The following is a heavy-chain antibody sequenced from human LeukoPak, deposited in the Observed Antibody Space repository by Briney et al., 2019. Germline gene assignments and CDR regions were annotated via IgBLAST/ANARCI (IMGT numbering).Heavy chain of an antibody. J-gene: IGHJ3*02. D-gene: IGHD5-18*01. Sequence: GGSLRLSCAASGFTFSSYGMHWVRQAPGKGLEWVAFIRYDGSNKHYADSVKGRFTISRDNSKNTLYLQMNSLRDEDTAVYYCAKVRIQLWDDAFDIWGQGTMVTVSS. CDR2: IRYDGSNK. CDR1: GFTFSSYG. CDR3: AKVRIQLWDDAFDI. V-gene: IGHV3-30*02.